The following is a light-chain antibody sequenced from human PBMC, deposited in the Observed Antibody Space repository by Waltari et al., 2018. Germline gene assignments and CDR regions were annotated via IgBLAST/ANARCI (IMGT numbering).Light chain of an antibody. J-gene: IGLJ2*01. CDR2: RNF. V-gene: IGLV1-47*01. CDR1: SSNIGSNS. CDR3: AVWDDNLYGVV. Sequence: QSVLTQPPSASGAPGQRVTISCSGSSSNIGSNSVYWYQQFPGTAPRLLIYRNFQGPSGVPELFSCSKSGTSASLAISGLRSEDEADYYCAVWDDNLYGVVFGGGTKLTVL.